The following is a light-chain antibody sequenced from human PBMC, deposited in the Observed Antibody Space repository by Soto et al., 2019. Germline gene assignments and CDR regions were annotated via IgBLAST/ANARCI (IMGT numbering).Light chain of an antibody. CDR1: SSDIGDYKY. V-gene: IGLV2-14*03. CDR3: SSYTITSAYWV. CDR2: DVS. Sequence: QSVLTQPASVSGSPGQSITISCTGTSSDIGDYKYVSWYQQHPGNPPKLIIYDVSDRPSGVSNRFSGSKSGNTASLTISGLQAEDEANDYCSSYTITSAYWVFGGGTKLTVL. J-gene: IGLJ3*02.